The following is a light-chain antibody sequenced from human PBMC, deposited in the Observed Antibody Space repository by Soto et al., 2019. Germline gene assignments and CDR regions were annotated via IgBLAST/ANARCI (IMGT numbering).Light chain of an antibody. CDR2: HAS. J-gene: IGKJ1*01. CDR1: QSVSSD. Sequence: EVVLTQYPATVSVSRGEIATLSCRASQSVSSDLVWYQQKPGQAPRLLIFHASTRATGIPARFSGSGSGTDFTLTISSLQPDDFATYYCQHYNSYSEAFGQGTKVDI. CDR3: QHYNSYSEA. V-gene: IGKV3-15*01.